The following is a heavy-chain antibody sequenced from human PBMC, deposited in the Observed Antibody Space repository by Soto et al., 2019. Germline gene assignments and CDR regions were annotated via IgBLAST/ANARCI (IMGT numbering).Heavy chain of an antibody. CDR2: VYPGDSDT. D-gene: IGHD2-8*01. CDR1: GYSFTSYW. CDR3: ARLSGWMYGVCYTCDY. V-gene: IGHV5-51*01. Sequence: PGESLKISCQGSGYSFTSYWIAWVRQMPGKGREWMGIVYPGDSDTRYSPSFQGQVTISADKSISTAYLQWSSLKASDTAMYYCARLSGWMYGVCYTCDYWVQGTLGIVSA. J-gene: IGHJ4*02.